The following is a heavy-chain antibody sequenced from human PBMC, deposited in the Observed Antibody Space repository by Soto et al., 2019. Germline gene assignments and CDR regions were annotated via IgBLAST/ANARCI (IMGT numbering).Heavy chain of an antibody. CDR2: INHSGST. Sequence: SETESHTCAGYGGAFSGDHWSWIRQPPGKGLEWIGEINHSGSTNYNPSLKSRVTISVDTSKNQFSLKLSSVTAADTAVYYCARAGGYCSSISCYARFNYYYYMDVWGKGTTVTVSS. V-gene: IGHV4-34*01. CDR1: GGAFSGDH. D-gene: IGHD2-2*01. CDR3: ARAGGYCSSISCYARFNYYYYMDV. J-gene: IGHJ6*03.